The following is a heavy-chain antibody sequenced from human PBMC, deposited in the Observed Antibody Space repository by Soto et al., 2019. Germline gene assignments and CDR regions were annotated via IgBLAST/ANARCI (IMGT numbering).Heavy chain of an antibody. Sequence: LRLSCAPSGFTFSSYAMSWVRQAPGKGLEWVSAISASAATTYYADSVKGRFTISRDNSKNTLYVQMNSLRAEDTAIYYCAKLGAYSTSAIDSWGQGALVTVSS. J-gene: IGHJ4*02. CDR1: GFTFSSYA. CDR2: ISASAATT. D-gene: IGHD6-6*01. CDR3: AKLGAYSTSAIDS. V-gene: IGHV3-23*01.